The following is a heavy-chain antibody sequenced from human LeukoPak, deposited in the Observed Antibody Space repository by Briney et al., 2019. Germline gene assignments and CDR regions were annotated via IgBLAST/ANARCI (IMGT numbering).Heavy chain of an antibody. D-gene: IGHD5-24*01. Sequence: KPSETLSLTCTVSGGSISSSSYYWGWIRQPPGKGLEWIGSIYYSGSTYYNPSLKSRVTISVDTSKNQFSLKLSSVTAADTAVYYCARQLRDGYHTCHFDYWGQGTLVTVSS. CDR1: GGSISSSSYY. V-gene: IGHV4-39*01. CDR2: IYYSGST. J-gene: IGHJ4*02. CDR3: ARQLRDGYHTCHFDY.